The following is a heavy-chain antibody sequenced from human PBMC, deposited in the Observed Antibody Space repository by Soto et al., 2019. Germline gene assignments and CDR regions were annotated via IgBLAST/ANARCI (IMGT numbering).Heavy chain of an antibody. J-gene: IGHJ3*02. Sequence: EVQLLESGGGLVQPGGSLRLSCAASGFTFSSYAMSWVRQAPGKGLEWVSAISGSGGSTYYADSVKGRFTISRDNSKNTLYLQRNSLRAEDTAVYYCAKDPDGMAAAGNDAFDIWGQGTMVTVSS. CDR3: AKDPDGMAAAGNDAFDI. CDR2: ISGSGGST. D-gene: IGHD6-13*01. CDR1: GFTFSSYA. V-gene: IGHV3-23*01.